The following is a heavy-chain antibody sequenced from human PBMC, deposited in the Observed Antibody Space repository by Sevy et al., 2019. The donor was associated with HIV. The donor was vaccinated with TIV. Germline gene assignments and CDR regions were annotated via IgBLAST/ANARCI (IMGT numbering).Heavy chain of an antibody. CDR2: IIPIFGTA. CDR3: ASGHSSGWYYFDY. Sequence: SVKVSCKASGGTFSSYAISWVRQAPGQGLEWMGGIIPIFGTANYAQKFQGRVTITADKSTSTAYMELSSLRSEDTAVYYCASGHSSGWYYFDYWGQGTLVTVSS. D-gene: IGHD6-19*01. J-gene: IGHJ4*02. V-gene: IGHV1-69*06. CDR1: GGTFSSYA.